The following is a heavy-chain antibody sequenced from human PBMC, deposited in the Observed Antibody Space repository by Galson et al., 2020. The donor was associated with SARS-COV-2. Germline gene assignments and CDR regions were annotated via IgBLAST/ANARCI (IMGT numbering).Heavy chain of an antibody. Sequence: GESLKISCAGSGFNFNSYAMGWVRQAPGKGLEWVSVISASGGSTYYADSVKGRFTVSRDHAENTLYLHMNSLRAEDTAVYYCAKGLRYLEWLFHYFDLWGQGTLVTVS. D-gene: IGHD3-3*01. V-gene: IGHV3-23*01. CDR2: ISASGGST. CDR1: GFNFNSYA. CDR3: AKGLRYLEWLFHYFDL. J-gene: IGHJ4*02.